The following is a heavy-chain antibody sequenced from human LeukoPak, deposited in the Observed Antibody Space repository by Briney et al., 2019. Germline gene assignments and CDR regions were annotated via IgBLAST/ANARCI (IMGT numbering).Heavy chain of an antibody. Sequence: SETLSLTYTVSGGSISSSSYYWGWIRQPPGKGLEWIGSIYHSGSTYYNPSLKSRVTISVDRSKNQFSLKLSSVTAADTAVYYCARNTVVTGGLDYWGQGTLVTVSS. CDR1: GGSISSSSYY. V-gene: IGHV4-39*07. J-gene: IGHJ4*02. D-gene: IGHD4-23*01. CDR3: ARNTVVTGGLDY. CDR2: IYHSGST.